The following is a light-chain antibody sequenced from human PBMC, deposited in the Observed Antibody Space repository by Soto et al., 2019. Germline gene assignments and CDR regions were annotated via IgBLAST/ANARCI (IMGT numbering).Light chain of an antibody. CDR3: QQRIHWPPYT. Sequence: EMVLTQSPATLSLSPGERATLSCRPSLSVGSYFDWYQHKPGQAPRLLIYDVSKRATGSPSRFSGSGSGTDFTLTISSLAPEDFAIYYCQQRIHWPPYTFGQGTTVEVK. CDR2: DVS. CDR1: LSVGSY. J-gene: IGKJ2*01. V-gene: IGKV3-11*01.